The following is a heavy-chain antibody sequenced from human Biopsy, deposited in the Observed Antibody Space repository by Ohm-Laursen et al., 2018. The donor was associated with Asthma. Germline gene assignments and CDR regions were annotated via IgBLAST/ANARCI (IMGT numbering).Heavy chain of an antibody. D-gene: IGHD3-10*01. CDR1: GFAFGKYG. CDR3: AKDERLYYGSDSKYMQPVPLGD. CDR2: ITHDGSRM. Sequence: SLRLSCTASGFAFGKYGMYWARQAPGKGLQWGAVITHDGSRMYYADSVKGRFTISRDKSENTLYLQMNSLRAEDTAVYYCAKDERLYYGSDSKYMQPVPLGDWGQGTLVIVSA. V-gene: IGHV3-30*18. J-gene: IGHJ4*02.